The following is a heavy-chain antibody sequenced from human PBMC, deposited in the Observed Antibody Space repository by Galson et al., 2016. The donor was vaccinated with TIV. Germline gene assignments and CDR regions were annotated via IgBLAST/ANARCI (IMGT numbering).Heavy chain of an antibody. Sequence: SLRLSCAASGFTFDDYSMCWVRQAPGKGLEWVSGLNWLGNSADYADSVRGRFSIYRENGKNSLYLRMNSLRPEETAIYYCARDGVVDSRMDYFYDYYLDVWGKGTPVTLSS. J-gene: IGHJ6*03. D-gene: IGHD2-15*01. CDR1: GFTFDDYS. CDR3: ARDGVVDSRMDYFYDYYLDV. CDR2: LNWLGNSA. V-gene: IGHV3-20*04.